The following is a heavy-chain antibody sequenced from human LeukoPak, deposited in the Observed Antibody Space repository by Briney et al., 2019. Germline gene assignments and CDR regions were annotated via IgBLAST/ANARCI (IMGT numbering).Heavy chain of an antibody. V-gene: IGHV3-23*01. D-gene: IGHD2-15*01. CDR1: GFTFSSYA. Sequence: GGSLRLSCAASGFTFSSYAMSWVRQAPGKGLEWVSAISGSGGSTYYADSVKGRFTISRDNSKNTLSLQMNSLRAEDTAVYYCAKAPGYCSGGSCYRFSGSSGFYDYWGPGTLVTVSS. CDR2: ISGSGGST. J-gene: IGHJ4*02. CDR3: AKAPGYCSGGSCYRFSGSSGFYDY.